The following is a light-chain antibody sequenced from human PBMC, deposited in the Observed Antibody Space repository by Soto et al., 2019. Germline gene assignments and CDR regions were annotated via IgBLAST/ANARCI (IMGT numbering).Light chain of an antibody. J-gene: IGLJ1*01. Sequence: QSALTQPASVSGSPGQSITISCTGTSSVVGGYNYVSWHQQHPGKVPKLMIYDVSYRPSGVSNRFSGSKSGNTASLTISGLQAEDEAGYYCSSYTTSSTYVFGTGTKVTVL. CDR2: DVS. CDR3: SSYTTSSTYV. CDR1: SSVVGGYNY. V-gene: IGLV2-14*01.